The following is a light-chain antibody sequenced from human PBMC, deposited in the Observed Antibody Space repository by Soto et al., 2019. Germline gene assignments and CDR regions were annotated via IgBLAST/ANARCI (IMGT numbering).Light chain of an antibody. Sequence: DIQMTQSPSTLSGSVGYRVTITCRASQSISSWLAWYQQKPGKAPKLLIYDASSLESGVPSRFSGSGSGTEFTLTISSLQPDDFATYYCQQYNSYSPLTFGGGTKVDIK. CDR1: QSISSW. CDR3: QQYNSYSPLT. J-gene: IGKJ4*01. V-gene: IGKV1-5*01. CDR2: DAS.